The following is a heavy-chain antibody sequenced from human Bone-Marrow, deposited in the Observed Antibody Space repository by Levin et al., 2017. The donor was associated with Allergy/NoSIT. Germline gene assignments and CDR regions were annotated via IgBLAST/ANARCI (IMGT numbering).Heavy chain of an antibody. CDR2: VTNGGGST. CDR1: GFTFSSYA. Sequence: GGSLRLSCAASGFTFSSYAMSWVRQAPGKGLEWVSAVTNGGGSTYYADPVKGRFTISRDNSKNTLYLQMSSLRAEDTAVHYCTKGQGVPAAGEPFDCWGQGTLVTVSS. J-gene: IGHJ4*02. V-gene: IGHV3-23*01. CDR3: TKGQGVPAAGEPFDC. D-gene: IGHD2-2*01.